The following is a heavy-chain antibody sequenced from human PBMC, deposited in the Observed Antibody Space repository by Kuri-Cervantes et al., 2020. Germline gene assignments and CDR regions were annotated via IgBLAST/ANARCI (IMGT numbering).Heavy chain of an antibody. D-gene: IGHD2-8*01. CDR2: IRYDGSNK. V-gene: IGHV3-30*02. J-gene: IGHJ6*03. CDR3: AKVGILMANRYYYYYMDV. CDR1: GFTFSSYA. Sequence: LTCAASGFTFSSYAMSWVRQAPGKGLEWVAFIRYDGSNKYYADSAKGRFTISRDNSKNTLYLQMNSLRAEDTAVYYCAKVGILMANRYYYYYMDVWGKGTTVTVSS.